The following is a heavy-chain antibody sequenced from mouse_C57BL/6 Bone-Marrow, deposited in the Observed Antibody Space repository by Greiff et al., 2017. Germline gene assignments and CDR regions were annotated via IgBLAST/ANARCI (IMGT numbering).Heavy chain of an antibody. V-gene: IGHV5-9-1*02. CDR3: TRLGRYFDV. CDR1: GFTFSSYA. Sequence: DVHLVESGEGLVKPGGSLKLSCAASGFTFSSYAMSWVRQTPEKRLEWVAYISSGGDYIYYADTVKGRFTISRDNARNTLYLQMSSLKSEDTAMYYCTRLGRYFDVWGTGTTVTVSS. J-gene: IGHJ1*03. CDR2: ISSGGDYI. D-gene: IGHD4-1*01.